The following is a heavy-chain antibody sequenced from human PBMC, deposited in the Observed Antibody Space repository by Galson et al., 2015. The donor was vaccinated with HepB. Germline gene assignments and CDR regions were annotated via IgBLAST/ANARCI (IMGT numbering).Heavy chain of an antibody. V-gene: IGHV3-21*01. J-gene: IGHJ6*02. CDR1: GFTFSSYS. Sequence: SLRLSCAASGFTFSSYSMNWVRQAPGKGLEWVSSISSSSSYIYYADSVKGRFTISRDNAKNSLYLQMNSLRAEDTAVYYCARRISYCSSTRCNGMDVWGQGTTVTVSS. D-gene: IGHD2-2*01. CDR3: ARRISYCSSTRCNGMDV. CDR2: ISSSSSYI.